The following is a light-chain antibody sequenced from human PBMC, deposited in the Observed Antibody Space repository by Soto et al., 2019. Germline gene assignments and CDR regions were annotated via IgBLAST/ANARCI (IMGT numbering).Light chain of an antibody. CDR3: QQGRNWPLT. CDR2: DAS. J-gene: IGKJ4*01. V-gene: IGKV3-11*01. Sequence: IVLTQSPVTLSLSPGERATLSCRASQSVSNYLAWHQHKPGQAPRLLIYDASTRATGIPVRFSGSGSGTDFTLTISSLEPEDFGVYYCQQGRNWPLTFGGGTKVEIK. CDR1: QSVSNY.